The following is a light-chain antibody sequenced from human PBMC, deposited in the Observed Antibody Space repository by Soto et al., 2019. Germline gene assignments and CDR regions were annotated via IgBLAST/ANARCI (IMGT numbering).Light chain of an antibody. J-gene: IGKJ5*01. CDR3: QQYGSSPIT. V-gene: IGKV3-20*01. CDR1: QSVTRDY. Sequence: DIVLTPSPDTLPLSPGGRATLSCRASQSVTRDYLGWYQQTPGQAPRLLIFGASSRATGIPDRFTGSGSGTDFTLTISRLEPEDFAVYYCQQYGSSPITFGQGTRLEI. CDR2: GAS.